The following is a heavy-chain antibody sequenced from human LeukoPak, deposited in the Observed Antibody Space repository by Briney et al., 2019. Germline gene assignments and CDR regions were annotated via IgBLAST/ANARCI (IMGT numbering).Heavy chain of an antibody. CDR2: IKHDGSEK. CDR3: ARLGTAEGTLEDY. Sequence: GGSLRLSCAASGFTFSNNWMSWVRQPPEKGLEWVANIKHDGSEKYCVDSVEGRFTISRDNAKNSLHLQMNSLRAEDTAVYYCARLGTAEGTLEDYWGQGTLVTVSS. V-gene: IGHV3-7*01. CDR1: GFTFSNNW. J-gene: IGHJ4*02. D-gene: IGHD6-13*01.